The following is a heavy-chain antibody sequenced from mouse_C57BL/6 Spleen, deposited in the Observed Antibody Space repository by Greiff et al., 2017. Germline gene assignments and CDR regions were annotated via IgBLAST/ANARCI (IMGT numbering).Heavy chain of an antibody. CDR1: GYTFTDYN. J-gene: IGHJ1*03. V-gene: IGHV1-18*01. CDR3: ARRGVYYDYDGTSWYFDV. Sequence: EVQLQQSGPELVKPGASVKIPCKASGYTFTDYNMDWVKQSHGKSLEWIGDINPNNGGTIYNQKFKGKATLTVDKSSSTAYMELRSLTSEDTAVYYCARRGVYYDYDGTSWYFDVWGTGTTVTVSS. CDR2: INPNNGGT. D-gene: IGHD2-4*01.